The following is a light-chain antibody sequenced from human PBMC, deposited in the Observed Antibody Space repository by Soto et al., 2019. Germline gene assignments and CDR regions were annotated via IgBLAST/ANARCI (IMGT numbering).Light chain of an antibody. CDR3: ATWDSSLSVGV. CDR2: END. CDR1: SSDIGSNY. V-gene: IGLV1-51*01. Sequence: QSVLTQPPSVSAAPGQKVTISCSGSSSDIGSNYVSWYQQLPGTAPKLLIYENDKRPSGIPDRFSGSKSGTSATLAITGLQTGDEADYYCATWDSSLSVGVFGGGTKVTVL. J-gene: IGLJ2*01.